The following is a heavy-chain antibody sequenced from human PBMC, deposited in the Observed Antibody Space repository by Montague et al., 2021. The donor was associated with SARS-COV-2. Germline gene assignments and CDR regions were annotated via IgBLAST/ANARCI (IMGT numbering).Heavy chain of an antibody. Sequence: SETLSLTCVVPGDSISTDNWWTWVRLPPGKGLEWVGGIYHTGSTKYKPSLKSRVSMSVDKSWNQFPLRLTSVTAADTAIYYCARKGSGRSDLAYWGQGTLVTVSS. V-gene: IGHV4-4*02. CDR1: GDSISTDNW. CDR3: ARKGSGRSDLAY. J-gene: IGHJ4*02. D-gene: IGHD1-26*01. CDR2: IYHTGST.